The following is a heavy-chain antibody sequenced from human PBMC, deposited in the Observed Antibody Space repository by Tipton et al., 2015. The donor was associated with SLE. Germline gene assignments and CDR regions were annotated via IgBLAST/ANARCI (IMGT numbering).Heavy chain of an antibody. Sequence: TLSLTCAVYGGSFSGYYWSWIRQPPGKGLEWIGEINHSGSTNYNPSLKSQVTISVDTSKNQFSLKLSSVTAADTAVYYCARGRYSSSWYDYWGQGTLVTVSS. V-gene: IGHV4-34*01. CDR2: INHSGST. CDR3: ARGRYSSSWYDY. D-gene: IGHD6-13*01. CDR1: GGSFSGYY. J-gene: IGHJ4*02.